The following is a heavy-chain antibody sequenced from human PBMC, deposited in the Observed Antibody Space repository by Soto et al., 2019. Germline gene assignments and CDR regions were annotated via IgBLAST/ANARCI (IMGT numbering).Heavy chain of an antibody. V-gene: IGHV3-23*01. J-gene: IGHJ4*02. CDR3: TKDSHWAIISPTQDY. CDR1: GFTFSSSA. CDR2: FRESGGPT. D-gene: IGHD2-2*01. Sequence: VHLWESGGGLVQPGESLRLSCAASGFTFSSSAMSWVRQAPGKGLEWVSTFRESGGPTHYADPVKGRFTMARDPSRNMLFLQMNSLRAEDTAIYYCTKDSHWAIISPTQDYWGQGTMVTVSS.